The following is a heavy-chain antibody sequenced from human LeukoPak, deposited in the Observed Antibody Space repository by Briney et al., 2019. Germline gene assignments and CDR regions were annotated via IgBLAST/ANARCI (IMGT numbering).Heavy chain of an antibody. V-gene: IGHV4-39*01. CDR3: ATPYSGGYHGLDI. J-gene: IGHJ3*02. D-gene: IGHD1-26*01. CDR1: GGSISSSTYY. CDR2: IYYSGST. Sequence: PSETLSLTCTVSGGSISSSTYYSGWIRQPPGKGLEWIGSIYYSGSTYYNPSLKSRVTISVDTSKNQFSLKLNSVTAADTAVYDCATPYSGGYHGLDIWGQGTMVTVSS.